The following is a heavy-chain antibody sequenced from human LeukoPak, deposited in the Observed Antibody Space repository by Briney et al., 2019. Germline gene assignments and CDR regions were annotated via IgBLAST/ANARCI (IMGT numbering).Heavy chain of an antibody. CDR2: INHSGST. CDR3: ARVGSGSWYNWFDP. D-gene: IGHD3-10*01. Sequence: SETLSLTCAVYGGSFSGYYWSWIRQPPGKGLEWIGEINHSGSTNYNPSLKSRVTISVDKSKNQFSLKLSSVTAADTAVYYCARVGSGSWYNWFDPWGQGTLVTVSS. V-gene: IGHV4-34*01. CDR1: GGSFSGYY. J-gene: IGHJ5*02.